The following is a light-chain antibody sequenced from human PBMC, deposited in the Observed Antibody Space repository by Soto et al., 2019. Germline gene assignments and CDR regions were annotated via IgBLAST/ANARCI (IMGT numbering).Light chain of an antibody. CDR1: QGISSW. V-gene: IGKV1-12*01. J-gene: IGKJ2*01. CDR2: AAS. CDR3: KQAHSVPYT. Sequence: DTQMTQSPSSVSASVGDSVTITCRASQGISSWLAWYQQKPGKAPKLLIYAASSLQSGVPSRFSGSGSGTVFTPTISSLQPEDFATYYCKQAHSVPYTCGQGTKLEIK.